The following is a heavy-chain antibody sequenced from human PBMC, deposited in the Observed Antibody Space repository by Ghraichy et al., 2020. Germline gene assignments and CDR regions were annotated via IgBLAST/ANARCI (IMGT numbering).Heavy chain of an antibody. CDR3: AREPGVDEAY. Sequence: SETLSLTCTVSGGSVSSGSYYWNWIRQPPGKGLEWIGFIYYSGRANYNPSLKSRVTMSVDTSKNQFSLKLSSVTAADTAVYYCAREPGVDEAYWGQGTLVTVSS. V-gene: IGHV4-61*01. CDR1: GGSVSSGSYY. J-gene: IGHJ4*02. CDR2: IYYSGRA. D-gene: IGHD3-10*01.